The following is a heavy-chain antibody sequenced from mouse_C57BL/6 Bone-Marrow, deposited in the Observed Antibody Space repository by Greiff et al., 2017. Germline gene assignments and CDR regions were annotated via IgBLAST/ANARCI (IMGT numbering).Heavy chain of an antibody. CDR1: GYTFTSYW. J-gene: IGHJ4*01. Sequence: VKLQQPGAELVKPGASVKLSCKASGYTFTSYWMHWVKQRPGQGLEWIGMIHPNSGSTNYNEKFKSKATLTVDKSSSTAYMQLSSLTSEDSAVYYCAAAYYSNYEAMDYWGQGTSVTVSS. CDR3: AAAYYSNYEAMDY. CDR2: IHPNSGST. V-gene: IGHV1-64*01. D-gene: IGHD2-5*01.